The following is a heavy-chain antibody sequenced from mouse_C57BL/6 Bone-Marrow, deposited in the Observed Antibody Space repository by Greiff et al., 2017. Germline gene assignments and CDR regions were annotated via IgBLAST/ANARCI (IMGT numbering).Heavy chain of an antibody. D-gene: IGHD1-1*01. J-gene: IGHJ3*01. V-gene: IGHV1-59*01. Sequence: QVQLQQPGAELVRPGTSVKLSCKASGYTFTSYWMHWVKQRPGQGLEWIGVIDPSDSYTNYNQKFKGKATLTVDTSSSTAYMQLSSLTSEDFAVYYCARGLLRSPWFAYWGQGTLVTVSA. CDR1: GYTFTSYW. CDR3: ARGLLRSPWFAY. CDR2: IDPSDSYT.